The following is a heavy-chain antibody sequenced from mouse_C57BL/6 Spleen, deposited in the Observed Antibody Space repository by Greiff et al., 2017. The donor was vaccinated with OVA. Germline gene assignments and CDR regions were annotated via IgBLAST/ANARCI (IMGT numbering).Heavy chain of an antibody. D-gene: IGHD1-1*01. V-gene: IGHV3-5*01. CDR1: GISITTGNYR. CDR3: ARCEGVVDWYFAV. Sequence: EVKLVESGPGLVKPSQTVFLTCTVTGISITTGNYRWSWIRQFPGHKLEWIGYIYYSGTITYNPSPTSRPIITGDTPKNQFFLEMNSVTAEDTATFYCARCEGVVDWYFAVWGTGTTVTVSS. J-gene: IGHJ1*03. CDR2: IYYSGTI.